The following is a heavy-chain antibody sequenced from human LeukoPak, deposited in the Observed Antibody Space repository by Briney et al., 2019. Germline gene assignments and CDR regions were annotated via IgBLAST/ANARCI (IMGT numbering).Heavy chain of an antibody. CDR3: ARDYGTGYYYYYYMDV. CDR1: GGSFSGYY. V-gene: IGHV4-34*01. J-gene: IGHJ6*03. CDR2: INHSGST. D-gene: IGHD4-17*01. Sequence: SETLSLTCAVYGGSFSGYYWSRIRQPPGKGLEWIGEINHSGSTNYNPSLKSRVTISVDTSKNQFSLKLSSVTAADTAVYYCARDYGTGYYYYYYMDVWGKGTTVTVSS.